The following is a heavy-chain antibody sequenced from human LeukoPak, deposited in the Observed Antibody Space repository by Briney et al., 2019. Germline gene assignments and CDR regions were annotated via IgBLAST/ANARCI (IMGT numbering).Heavy chain of an antibody. CDR2: IRSSSSTI. V-gene: IGHV3-48*01. D-gene: IGHD3-3*01. J-gene: IGHJ3*02. CDR1: GFTFSSYS. CDR3: ARSLRNAFDI. Sequence: GGSLRLSCAASGFTFSSYSMNWVRQAPGKGLEWVSYIRSSSSTIYYTDSVKGRFTISTDNANNSLYLQMNSLRAEDTAVYYCARSLRNAFDIWGQGTMVTVSS.